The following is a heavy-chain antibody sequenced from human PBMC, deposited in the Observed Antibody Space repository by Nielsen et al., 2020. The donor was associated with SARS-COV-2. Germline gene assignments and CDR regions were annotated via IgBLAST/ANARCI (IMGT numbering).Heavy chain of an antibody. D-gene: IGHD3-9*01. CDR3: ARDRGYDILTGYSDYYGVDV. J-gene: IGHJ6*02. V-gene: IGHV1-2*04. CDR1: GYTFTGYY. CDR2: INPNSGGT. Sequence: ASVKVSCKASGYTFTGYYMHWVRQAPGQGLEWMGWINPNSGGTNYAQKFQGWVTMTRDTSISTAYMELSRLRSDDTAVYYCARDRGYDILTGYSDYYGVDVWGQGTTVTVSS.